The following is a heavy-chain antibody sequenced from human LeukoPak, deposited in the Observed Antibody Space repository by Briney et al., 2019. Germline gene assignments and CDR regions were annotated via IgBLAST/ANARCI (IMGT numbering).Heavy chain of an antibody. CDR2: IIPIFGTA. V-gene: IGHV1-69*06. CDR1: GGTFSSYA. CDR3: ARAEIAAAGTTNLYYYYMDV. Sequence: SVKVSCKASGGTFSSYAISWVRQAPGQGLEWMGGIIPIFGTANYAQKFQGRVTITADKTTSTAYMELSSLRSEDTAVYYCARAEIAAAGTTNLYYYYMDVWGKGTTVTVSS. D-gene: IGHD6-13*01. J-gene: IGHJ6*03.